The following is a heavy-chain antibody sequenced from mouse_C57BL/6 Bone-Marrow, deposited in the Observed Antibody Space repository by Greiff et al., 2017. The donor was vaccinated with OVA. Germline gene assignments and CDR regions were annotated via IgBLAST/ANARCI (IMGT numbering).Heavy chain of an antibody. D-gene: IGHD2-4*01. V-gene: IGHV1-47*01. CDR1: GYTFTTYP. J-gene: IGHJ3*01. Sequence: QVQLQQSGAELVRPGASVKMSFKASGYTFTTYPIEWMKQNHGKSLEWIGNFHPYNDDTKYNEKFKGKATLTVEKSSSTVYLELSRLTSDDSAVYYCARPGDYDGDWFAYWGQGTLVTVSA. CDR2: FHPYNDDT. CDR3: ARPGDYDGDWFAY.